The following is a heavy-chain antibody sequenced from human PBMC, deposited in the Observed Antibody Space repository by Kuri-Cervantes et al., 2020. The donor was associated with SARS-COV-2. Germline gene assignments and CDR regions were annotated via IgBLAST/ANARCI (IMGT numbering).Heavy chain of an antibody. CDR3: AKDFEAYCGGDCYLDY. D-gene: IGHD2-21*02. Sequence: GESLKISCAASGFTVSSHYMSWVRRAPGKGPEWVSVIYSGGSTYYADSVKGRFTISRDISKNTVYLQMNSLRAEDTAVYYCAKDFEAYCGGDCYLDYWGQGTLVTVSS. CDR2: IYSGGST. CDR1: GFTVSSHY. J-gene: IGHJ4*02. V-gene: IGHV3-53*01.